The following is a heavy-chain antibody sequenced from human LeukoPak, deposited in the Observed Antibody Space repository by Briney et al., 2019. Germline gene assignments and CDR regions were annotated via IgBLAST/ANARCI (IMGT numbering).Heavy chain of an antibody. V-gene: IGHV4-61*02. CDR3: ARGDLGYCSGGSCYLYYFDY. J-gene: IGHJ4*02. CDR1: GGSISSGSYY. Sequence: PSQTLSLTCTVSGGSISSGSYYWSWIRQPAGKGLEWIGRIYTSGSTNYNPSLKSRVTISVDTSKNQFSLKLSSVTAADTAVYYCARGDLGYCSGGSCYLYYFDYWGQGTLVTVSS. D-gene: IGHD2-15*01. CDR2: IYTSGST.